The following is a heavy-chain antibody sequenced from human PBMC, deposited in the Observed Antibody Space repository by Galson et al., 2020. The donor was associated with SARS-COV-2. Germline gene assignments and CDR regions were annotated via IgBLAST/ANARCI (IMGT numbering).Heavy chain of an antibody. Sequence: GESLKISCAASGFTFSDYYMSWIRQAPRKGLEWVSYISSSGSTIYYSDSVKGRFTISRDNAKNSLYLQMNSLRAEDTAVYYCARVAPSILYSYGWYYFDYWGQGTLVTVSS. J-gene: IGHJ4*02. CDR2: ISSSGSTI. D-gene: IGHD5-18*01. CDR3: ARVAPSILYSYGWYYFDY. V-gene: IGHV3-11*04. CDR1: GFTFSDYY.